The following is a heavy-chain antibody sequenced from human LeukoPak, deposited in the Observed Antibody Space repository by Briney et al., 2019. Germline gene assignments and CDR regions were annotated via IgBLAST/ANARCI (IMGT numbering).Heavy chain of an antibody. CDR2: IYYSGST. CDR3: ARHPNYFDY. CDR1: GGSISSSSYY. Sequence: SETLSLTCTVSGGSISSSSYYWGWIRQPPGKGLEWIGSIYYSGSTCYNPSLKSRVTISVDTSKNQFSLKLSSVTAADTAVYYCARHPNYFDYWGQGTLVTVSS. V-gene: IGHV4-39*01. J-gene: IGHJ4*02.